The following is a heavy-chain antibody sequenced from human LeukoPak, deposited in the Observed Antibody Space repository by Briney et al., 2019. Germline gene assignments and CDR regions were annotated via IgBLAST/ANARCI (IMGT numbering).Heavy chain of an antibody. CDR3: ATFTSWYGGAFDI. V-gene: IGHV4-39*01. D-gene: IGHD3-10*01. CDR1: GGSISSSIYY. CDR2: IYKSGST. Sequence: SETLSLTCIVSGGSISSSIYYWGWIRQPPGKGLEWIGSIYKSGSTSYNPSLKSRVTISVDTSKNQFSLKLSSVTAADTALYYCATFTSWYGGAFDIWGQGTMVTVSS. J-gene: IGHJ3*02.